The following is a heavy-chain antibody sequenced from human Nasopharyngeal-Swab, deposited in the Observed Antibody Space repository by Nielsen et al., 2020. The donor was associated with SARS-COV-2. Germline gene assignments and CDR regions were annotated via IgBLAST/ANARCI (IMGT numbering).Heavy chain of an antibody. V-gene: IGHV4-31*02. J-gene: IGHJ4*02. CDR3: ARAHRITIFGVVSNFDY. D-gene: IGHD3-3*01. CDR2: IYYSGST. Sequence: SWIRQHPGKGLEWIGYIYYSGSTYYNPSLKSRVTISVDTSKNQFSLKLGSVTAADTAVYYCARAHRITIFGVVSNFDYWGQGTLVTVSS.